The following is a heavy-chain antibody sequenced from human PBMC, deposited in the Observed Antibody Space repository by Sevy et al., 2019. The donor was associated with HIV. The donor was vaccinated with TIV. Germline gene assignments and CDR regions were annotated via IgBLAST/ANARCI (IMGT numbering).Heavy chain of an antibody. D-gene: IGHD3-10*01. CDR1: GLIVSNSW. CDR3: VKGTGAY. V-gene: IGHV3-7*01. CDR2: IKEDGSDE. J-gene: IGHJ4*02. Sequence: ASVKVSCAASGLIVSNSWMGWVHQAPGKGLEWVATIKEDGSDEYYVDSMKGRFIVSRDNAKNSVFLQMNSLRDEDTAVYYCVKGTGAYWGQGAMVTVSS.